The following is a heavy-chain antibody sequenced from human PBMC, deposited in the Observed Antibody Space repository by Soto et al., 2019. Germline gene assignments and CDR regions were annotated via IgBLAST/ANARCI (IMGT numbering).Heavy chain of an antibody. CDR3: AADLPDWGAYAFDY. CDR2: IKSKCNGEII. Sequence: EVQLVESGGGLVEPGGSLRLSCAGSAFSFSNAWLNWVRQAPGKGLEWVGRIKSKCNGEIIDYAAPVKGRFTISRDDSQNTVFLQMDSLKTEDTAVYYCAADLPDWGAYAFDYWGRGTLVTVSS. J-gene: IGHJ4*02. D-gene: IGHD3-16*01. V-gene: IGHV3-15*07. CDR1: AFSFSNAW.